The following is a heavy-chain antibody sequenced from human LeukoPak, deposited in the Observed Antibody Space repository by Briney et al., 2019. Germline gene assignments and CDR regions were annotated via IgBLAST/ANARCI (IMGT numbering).Heavy chain of an antibody. V-gene: IGHV3-21*01. Sequence: GGSLRLSCAASGFTFSSYSMNWVRQAPGKGLEWVSSISSSSSYIYYADSVKGRFTISRDNAKNSLYLQMNSLRAEDTAAYYCAGYKGRYCTNGVCYEVYYYYGMDVWGQGTTVTVSS. J-gene: IGHJ6*02. CDR3: AGYKGRYCTNGVCYEVYYYYGMDV. CDR1: GFTFSSYS. CDR2: ISSSSSYI. D-gene: IGHD2-8*01.